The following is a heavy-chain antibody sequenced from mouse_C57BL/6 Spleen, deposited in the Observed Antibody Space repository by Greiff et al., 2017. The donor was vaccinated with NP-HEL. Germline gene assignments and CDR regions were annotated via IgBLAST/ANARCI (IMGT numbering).Heavy chain of an antibody. CDR3: ARGGVYGSGYDWYFEV. D-gene: IGHD1-1*01. V-gene: IGHV8-12*01. Sequence: QVTLKVSGPGILQSSQTLSLTCSFSGFSLSTSGMGVSWIRQPSGKGLEWLAHIYWDDDKRYNPSLKSRLTISKDTSRNQVFLKFTSVDTADTATYYGARGGVYGSGYDWYFEVWGPGPRSPSPQ. CDR2: IYWDDDK. CDR1: GFSLSTSGMG. J-gene: IGHJ1*01.